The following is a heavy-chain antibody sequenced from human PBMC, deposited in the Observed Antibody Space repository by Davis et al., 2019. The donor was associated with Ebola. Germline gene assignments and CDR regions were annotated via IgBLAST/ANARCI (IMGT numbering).Heavy chain of an antibody. CDR3: ARVGVRGVITHDY. Sequence: KVSCKGSGYSFTSYWIGWVRQMPGKGLEWMGIIYPGDSDTRCSPSFQGQVTISADKSISTAYLQWSSLKASDTAMYYCARVGVRGVITHDYWGQGTLVTVSS. CDR1: GYSFTSYW. V-gene: IGHV5-51*01. D-gene: IGHD3-10*01. CDR2: IYPGDSDT. J-gene: IGHJ4*02.